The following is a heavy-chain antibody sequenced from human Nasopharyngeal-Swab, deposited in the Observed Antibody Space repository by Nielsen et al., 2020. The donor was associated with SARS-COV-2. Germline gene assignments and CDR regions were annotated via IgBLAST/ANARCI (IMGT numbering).Heavy chain of an antibody. D-gene: IGHD6-6*01. CDR3: ARERRSMCMDV. CDR1: GFTFSRYW. V-gene: IGHV3-74*01. CDR2: IKSDGSST. J-gene: IGHJ6*02. Sequence: GGSLRLSCTASGFTFSRYWMHWVRQAPGKGLVWVSRIKSDGSSTSYADSVKGRFTISRDNAKNTLYLQMNSLRAEDTAVYYCARERRSMCMDVWGQGTTVTVSS.